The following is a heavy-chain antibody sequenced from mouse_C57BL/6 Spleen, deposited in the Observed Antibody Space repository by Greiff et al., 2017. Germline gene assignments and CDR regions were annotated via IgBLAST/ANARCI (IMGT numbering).Heavy chain of an antibody. D-gene: IGHD4-1*01. CDR1: GFTFSDYG. Sequence: VQLQQSGGGLVKPGGSLKLSCAASGFTFSDYGMHWVRQAPEKGLEWVAYISSGSSTIYYADTVKGRFTISRDNAKNTLFLQMTSLRSEDTAMYYCARSGTSQFAYWGQGTLVTVSA. CDR2: ISSGSSTI. CDR3: ARSGTSQFAY. V-gene: IGHV5-17*01. J-gene: IGHJ3*01.